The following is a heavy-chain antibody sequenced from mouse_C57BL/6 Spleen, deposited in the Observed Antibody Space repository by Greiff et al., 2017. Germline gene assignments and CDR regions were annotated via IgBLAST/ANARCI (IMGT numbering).Heavy chain of an antibody. CDR3: ARYDDYEGDFDY. J-gene: IGHJ2*01. V-gene: IGHV7-3*01. CDR1: GFTFTDSY. D-gene: IGHD2-4*01. CDR2: IRNKANGYTT. Sequence: EVKLVESGGGLVQPGGSLRLSCAASGFTFTDSYMSWVRPPPGKALAWLGFIRNKANGYTTEYSASVKGRFTISRDNSQSILYLQMNALRAEDSATYYCARYDDYEGDFDYWGQGTTLTVSS.